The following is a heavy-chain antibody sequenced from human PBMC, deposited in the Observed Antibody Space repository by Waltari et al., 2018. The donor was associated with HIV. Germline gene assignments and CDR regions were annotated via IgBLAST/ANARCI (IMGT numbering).Heavy chain of an antibody. J-gene: IGHJ4*02. CDR3: ARVGMTTVTPFDY. D-gene: IGHD4-17*01. CDR1: GGTFSSYA. V-gene: IGHV1-69*12. CDR2: IIAIFGTA. Sequence: QVQLVQSGAELKKPGSSVKVSCKASGGTFSSYAISWVRQAPGQGLEWMGGIIAIFGTANYAQKFEGRVTITADESTSTAYMELSSLRSEDTAVYYGARVGMTTVTPFDYWGQGTLVTVSS.